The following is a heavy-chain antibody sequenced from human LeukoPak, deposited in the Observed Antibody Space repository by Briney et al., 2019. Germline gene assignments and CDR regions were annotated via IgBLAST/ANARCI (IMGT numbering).Heavy chain of an antibody. CDR3: ARDFIAAAGNS. J-gene: IGHJ5*02. V-gene: IGHV3-74*01. D-gene: IGHD6-13*01. CDR2: ISSDGSST. CDR1: GFTFSSYW. Sequence: PGGSLRLSCAASGFTFSSYWMHWVRQAPGEGLVWVSRISSDGSSTSYADSVKGRFTISRDNAKNTLYLQMNSLRAEDTAVYYCARDFIAAAGNSWGQGTLVTVSS.